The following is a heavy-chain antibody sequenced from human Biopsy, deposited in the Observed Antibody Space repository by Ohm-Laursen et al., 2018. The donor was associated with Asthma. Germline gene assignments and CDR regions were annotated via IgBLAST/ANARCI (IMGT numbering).Heavy chain of an antibody. D-gene: IGHD3-3*01. J-gene: IGHJ4*02. CDR1: GFVFRSHA. V-gene: IGHV3-30*18. CDR3: AKRRGYSDLTDFDH. CDR2: VSYDGGVV. Sequence: SLRLSCTASGFVFRSHAMHWVRQAPGKGLEWVAVVSYDGGVVHYADSMKGRFTISRDDAKSTLYLQMNRLRTDDTAVYFCAKRRGYSDLTDFDHWGQGTLVTVSS.